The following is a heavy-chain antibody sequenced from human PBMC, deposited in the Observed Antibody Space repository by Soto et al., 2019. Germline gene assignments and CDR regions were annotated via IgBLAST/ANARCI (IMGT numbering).Heavy chain of an antibody. Sequence: QPGGSLRLSCAASGFTFSSYGMSWVRQAPGKGLEWVSLISSGGGNTYYADSVKGRFTISRDNSKNTLYLQMNSLRAEDTAVYYCAKVYSSWSTFDYWGQGKLVTVS. CDR2: ISSGGGNT. D-gene: IGHD6-13*01. J-gene: IGHJ4*02. V-gene: IGHV3-23*01. CDR3: AKVYSSWSTFDY. CDR1: GFTFSSYG.